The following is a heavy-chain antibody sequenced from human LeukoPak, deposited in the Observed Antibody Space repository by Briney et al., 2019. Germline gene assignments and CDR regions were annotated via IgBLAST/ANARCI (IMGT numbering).Heavy chain of an antibody. Sequence: SETLSLTCTVSGGSFSTYYWSWIRQPAGKGLEWIGRIYISGSTNYNPSLKSRVTMSVDTSKNQFSLKLSSVTAADTAVYYCARQSYDYVWGSYRNFDYWGQGTLVTVSS. CDR1: GGSFSTYY. J-gene: IGHJ4*02. V-gene: IGHV4-4*07. CDR3: ARQSYDYVWGSYRNFDY. CDR2: IYISGST. D-gene: IGHD3-16*02.